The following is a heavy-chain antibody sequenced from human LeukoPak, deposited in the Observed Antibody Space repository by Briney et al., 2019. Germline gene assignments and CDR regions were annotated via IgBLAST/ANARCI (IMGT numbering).Heavy chain of an antibody. Sequence: PGGSLRLSCAASGFTFSSYSMNWVRQAPGKGLEWVSSISSSSSYIYYADSVKGRFTISRDNAKNSLYLQMNSLRAEDTAVYYCAREIGEALLNDAFDIWGQGTMVTVSS. V-gene: IGHV3-21*01. CDR1: GFTFSSYS. CDR3: AREIGEALLNDAFDI. J-gene: IGHJ3*02. CDR2: ISSSSSYI. D-gene: IGHD3-10*01.